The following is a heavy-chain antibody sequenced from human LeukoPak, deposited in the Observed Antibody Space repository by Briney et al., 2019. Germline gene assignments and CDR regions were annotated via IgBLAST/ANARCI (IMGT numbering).Heavy chain of an antibody. J-gene: IGHJ5*02. D-gene: IGHD3-3*01. CDR1: GFTFSSYW. CDR2: INSDGSST. Sequence: GGSLRLSCAASGFTFSSYWMHWVRQAPGKGLVWVSRINSDGSSTSYADSVKGRFTISRDNAKNTLYLQMNSLRAEDTAVYYCARVRYYGNWFDPWGQGTLVIVSS. V-gene: IGHV3-74*01. CDR3: ARVRYYGNWFDP.